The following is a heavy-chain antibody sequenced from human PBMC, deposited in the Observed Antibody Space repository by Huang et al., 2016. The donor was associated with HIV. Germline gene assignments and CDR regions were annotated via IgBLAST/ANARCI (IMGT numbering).Heavy chain of an antibody. CDR3: ATGFDVFFDF. Sequence: QVQLVQSRAEVKKPGASVKVACKVSEYTRTELSMHWVRQPPGKGLGWMGGFDPEIGETSYAQKFQGRVTMTEDTSTETAFMELSGLRPEDTAGYYCATGFDVFFDFWGQGTLVTVSS. CDR2: FDPEIGET. D-gene: IGHD3-9*01. V-gene: IGHV1-24*01. J-gene: IGHJ4*02. CDR1: EYTRTELS.